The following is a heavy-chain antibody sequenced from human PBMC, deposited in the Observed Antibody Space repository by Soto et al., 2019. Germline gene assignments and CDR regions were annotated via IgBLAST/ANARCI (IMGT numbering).Heavy chain of an antibody. CDR1: GGSVSSGSDY. V-gene: IGHV4-61*01. D-gene: IGHD6-13*01. CDR2: IYNSGST. J-gene: IGHJ4*02. Sequence: PSETLSLTCTVSGGSVSSGSDYWSWIRQPPGRGLEWIGYIYNSGSTDYNTSLKSRVTISVDTSKNQFSLKLTSVIAAYTAVYYCASGSSASAYIDYWGQGTQVTVSS. CDR3: ASGSSASAYIDY.